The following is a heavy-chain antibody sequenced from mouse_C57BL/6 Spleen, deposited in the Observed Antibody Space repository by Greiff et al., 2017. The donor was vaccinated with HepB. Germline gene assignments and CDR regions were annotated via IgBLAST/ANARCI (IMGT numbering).Heavy chain of an antibody. CDR1: GYTFTSYW. Sequence: VQLQQSGAELVRPGSSVKLSCKASGYTFTSYWMHWVKQRPIQGLEWIGNIDPSDSETHYNQKFKDKATLTVDKSSSTAYMQLSSLTSEDSAVYYCGREGYDYDGTWFAYWGQGTLVTVSA. CDR2: IDPSDSET. CDR3: GREGYDYDGTWFAY. J-gene: IGHJ3*01. D-gene: IGHD2-4*01. V-gene: IGHV1-52*01.